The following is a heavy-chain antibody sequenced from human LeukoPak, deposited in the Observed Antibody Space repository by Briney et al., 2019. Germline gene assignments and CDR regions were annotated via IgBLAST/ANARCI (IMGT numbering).Heavy chain of an antibody. D-gene: IGHD5-18*01. CDR3: ARENDRYGRIDY. J-gene: IGHJ4*02. V-gene: IGHV4-59*01. CDR2: VSYSGST. CDR1: GGSISSYY. Sequence: SETLSLTRTVSGGSISSYYWSWVRQPPGKGLEWIGYVSYSGSTDYNPSLKSRVTISIDTSKNQFSLRLSSVTAADTAVYYCARENDRYGRIDYWGQGTLVTVSS.